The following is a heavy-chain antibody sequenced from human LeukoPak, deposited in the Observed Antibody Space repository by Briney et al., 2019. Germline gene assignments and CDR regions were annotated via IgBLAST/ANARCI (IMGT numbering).Heavy chain of an antibody. Sequence: SGGSLRLSCAASGFTFSSYSMNWVRQAPGKGLEWVSSISSSSSYIYYADSVKGRFTISRDNAKNSLYLQMNSLRAEDTAVYYCARDLYDFWSGYPYYYYYYGMDVWGQGTTVTVSS. CDR1: GFTFSSYS. CDR3: ARDLYDFWSGYPYYYYYYGMDV. J-gene: IGHJ6*02. CDR2: ISSSSSYI. V-gene: IGHV3-21*01. D-gene: IGHD3-3*01.